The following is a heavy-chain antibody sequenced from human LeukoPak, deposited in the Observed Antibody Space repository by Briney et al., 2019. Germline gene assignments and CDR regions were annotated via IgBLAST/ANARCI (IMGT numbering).Heavy chain of an antibody. CDR1: GFTVSSNY. Sequence: GGSLRLSCAASGFTVSSNYMSWVRQAPGKGLEWVSVIYSGGSTYYADSVKGRFTISRDNSKNTLYLQMNSLRAEDTAVYYCAREYRSIAAAGSFDYWGQGTLVTVSS. J-gene: IGHJ4*02. D-gene: IGHD6-13*01. CDR2: IYSGGST. V-gene: IGHV3-66*02. CDR3: AREYRSIAAAGSFDY.